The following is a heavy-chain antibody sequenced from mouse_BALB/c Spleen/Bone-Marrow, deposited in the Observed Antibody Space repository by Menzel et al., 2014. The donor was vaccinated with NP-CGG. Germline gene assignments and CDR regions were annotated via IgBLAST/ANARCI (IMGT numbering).Heavy chain of an antibody. V-gene: IGHV5-17*02. CDR2: ISSGSSTI. Sequence: EVMLVESGGGLVQPGGSRKLSCAASGFTFXSFGTHWVRQAPEKGLEWVAYISSGSSTIYYADTVKGRFTISRDNPKNTLFLQMTSLRSEDTAMYYCARGGNYAWFAYWGQGTLVTVSA. J-gene: IGHJ3*01. D-gene: IGHD2-1*01. CDR3: ARGGNYAWFAY. CDR1: GFTFXSFG.